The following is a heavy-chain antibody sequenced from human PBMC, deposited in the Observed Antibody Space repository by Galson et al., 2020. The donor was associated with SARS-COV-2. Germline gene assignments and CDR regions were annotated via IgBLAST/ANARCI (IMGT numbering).Heavy chain of an antibody. CDR1: GFTFSNHA. CDR2: ISGGGGSI. D-gene: IGHD3-10*01. J-gene: IGHJ4*02. Sequence: GGSLRLSCAASGFTFSNHAMNWVRQAPGKGLEWVSGISGGGGSIYQADSVKGRFTISRDNSRNTLTLQMKSLRAEDTAVYYCARDRDHYYGSGMAYWGQGTLLTVSS. CDR3: ARDRDHYYGSGMAY. V-gene: IGHV3-23*01.